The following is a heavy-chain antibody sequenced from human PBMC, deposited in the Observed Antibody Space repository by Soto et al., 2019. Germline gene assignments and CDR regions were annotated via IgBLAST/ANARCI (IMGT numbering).Heavy chain of an antibody. CDR2: ISYDGSNK. J-gene: IGHJ4*02. D-gene: IGHD3-9*01. CDR3: AKADILTGGGYYFDY. V-gene: IGHV3-30*18. CDR1: GFTLSSYG. Sequence: QVQLVESGGGVVQPGRSLRLSCIASGFTLSSYGMHWVRQAPGKGLEWVAVISYDGSNKYYADSVKGRFTISRDNSKNTLYLQMNSLRAEDTAVYYCAKADILTGGGYYFDYWGQGTVVIVSS.